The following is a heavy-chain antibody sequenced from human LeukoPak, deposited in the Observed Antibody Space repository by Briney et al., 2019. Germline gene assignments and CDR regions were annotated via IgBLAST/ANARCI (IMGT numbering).Heavy chain of an antibody. CDR1: GFTVSSKY. Sequence: GGSLRLSCAASGFTVSSKYMSWVRQAPGKGLEWVSLLYSGETTYYADSVKGRFTISRDNSKNTLYLQMNSLRAEDTAVYYCARLGSYYDMGVWGPGTTVTVSS. CDR2: LYSGETT. V-gene: IGHV3-53*01. J-gene: IGHJ6*02. CDR3: ARLGSYYDMGV. D-gene: IGHD3-10*01.